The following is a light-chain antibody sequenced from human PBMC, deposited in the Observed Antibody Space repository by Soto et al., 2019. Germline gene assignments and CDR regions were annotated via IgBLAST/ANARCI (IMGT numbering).Light chain of an antibody. Sequence: DIVMTQSPATLSVSPGERATLSCRASQSVSSNLAWYQQKPGQAPRLLIYGASNRATGIPSRFSGSGSGTEFTLSISSLQSEDFAVYYCQQYNNWPPYTFGQGNKLDIK. CDR1: QSVSSN. J-gene: IGKJ2*01. V-gene: IGKV3-15*01. CDR3: QQYNNWPPYT. CDR2: GAS.